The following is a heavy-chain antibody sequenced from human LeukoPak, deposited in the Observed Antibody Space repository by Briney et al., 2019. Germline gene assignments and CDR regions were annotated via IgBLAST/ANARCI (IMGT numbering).Heavy chain of an antibody. Sequence: ASVKVSCKASGYTFTSYGISWVRQAPGQGLEWMGWIGAYNGNTNYAQKLQGRVTMTTDTSTSTAYMELRSLRSDDTAVYYCARASDYVPYYYYMDVWGKGTTVTVSS. CDR1: GYTFTSYG. D-gene: IGHD4-17*01. J-gene: IGHJ6*03. CDR3: ARASDYVPYYYYMDV. CDR2: IGAYNGNT. V-gene: IGHV1-18*01.